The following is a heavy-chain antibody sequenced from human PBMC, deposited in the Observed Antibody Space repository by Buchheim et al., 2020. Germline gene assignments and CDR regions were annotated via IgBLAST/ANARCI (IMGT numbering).Heavy chain of an antibody. CDR1: GGSFSGYY. D-gene: IGHD6-19*01. J-gene: IGHJ4*02. CDR3: AKFTYSSGWYYFDY. CDR2: INHSGST. V-gene: IGHV4-34*01. Sequence: QVQLQQWGAGLLKLSETLSLTCAVYGGSFSGYYWSWIRQPPGKGLEWIGEINHSGSTNYNPSLKSRVTISVDTSKNQFSLKLSSVTAADTAVYYCAKFTYSSGWYYFDYWGQGTL.